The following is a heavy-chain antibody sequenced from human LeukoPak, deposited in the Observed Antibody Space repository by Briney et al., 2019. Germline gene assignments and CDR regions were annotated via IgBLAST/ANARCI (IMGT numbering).Heavy chain of an antibody. D-gene: IGHD3-22*01. CDR2: IYHIGYVSQSGNI. CDR1: GDSISSGGYS. CDR3: ARSPLAFYDSSGYPRVWFDP. J-gene: IGHJ5*02. Sequence: SETLSLTCTVSGDSISSGGYSWSWIRQPPGKGLEWIGYIYHIGYVSQSGNIYQNPSLKSRVTISLDTSRNQFSLKLSSVTAADTAVYYCARSPLAFYDSSGYPRVWFDPWGQGTLVTVSS. V-gene: IGHV4-30-2*01.